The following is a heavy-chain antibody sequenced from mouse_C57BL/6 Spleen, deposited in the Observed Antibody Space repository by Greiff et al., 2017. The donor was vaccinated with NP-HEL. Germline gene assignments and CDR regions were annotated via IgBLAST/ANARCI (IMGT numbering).Heavy chain of an antibody. V-gene: IGHV14-2*01. D-gene: IGHD1-1*01. CDR2: IDPEDGGT. CDR3: ARGDYYGSSGYFDV. Sequence: VQLKQSGAELVKPGASVKLSCTASGFNIKDYYMHWVKQRTEQGLEWIGRIDPEDGGTKYAPTFQGKATITADTSSNTAYLQLSSLTSEDTAVYYCARGDYYGSSGYFDVWGTGTTVTVSA. J-gene: IGHJ1*03. CDR1: GFNIKDYY.